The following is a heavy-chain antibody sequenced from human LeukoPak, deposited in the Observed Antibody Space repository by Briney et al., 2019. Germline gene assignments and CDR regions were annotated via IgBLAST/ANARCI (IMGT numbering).Heavy chain of an antibody. Sequence: GGSLRLSCAASGFTFSSYTMSWVRQAPGKGLEWVSTITTSDGNTYYADSVKGRFTISRDNSKNTLYLQMNSLRAEDTAVYSCTRTRGCSSTSCYADYWGQGTLVTVSS. CDR1: GFTFSSYT. D-gene: IGHD2-2*01. J-gene: IGHJ4*02. CDR2: ITTSDGNT. V-gene: IGHV3-23*01. CDR3: TRTRGCSSTSCYADY.